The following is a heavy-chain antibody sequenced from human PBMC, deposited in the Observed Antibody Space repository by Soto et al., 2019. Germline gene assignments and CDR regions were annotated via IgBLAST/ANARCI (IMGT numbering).Heavy chain of an antibody. CDR3: AHSLPASNYGDYQPLNRFDY. D-gene: IGHD4-17*01. J-gene: IGHJ4*02. Sequence: QITLKESGPTLVKPTQTLTLTCTFSGFSLSTSGVGVGWIRQPPGKALEWLALIYWDDDKRYSPSLKSRLTLPKDTPKNQVVLKMTKLDPVETATYYCAHSLPASNYGDYQPLNRFDYWGQGTLVNGPS. CDR2: IYWDDDK. CDR1: GFSLSTSGVG. V-gene: IGHV2-5*02.